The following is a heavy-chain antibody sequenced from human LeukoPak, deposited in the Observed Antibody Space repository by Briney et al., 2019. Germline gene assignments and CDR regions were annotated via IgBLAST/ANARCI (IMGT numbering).Heavy chain of an antibody. CDR1: GSTFSSYS. D-gene: IGHD3-22*01. CDR3: ARDSDYYDSSGYYYLRRFDY. V-gene: IGHV3-21*01. Sequence: GGSLRLSCAASGSTFSSYSMNWVRQAPGKGLEWVSSISSSSSYIYYADSVKGRFTISRDNAKNSLYLQMNSLRTEDTAVYYCARDSDYYDSSGYYYLRRFDYWGQGTLVTVSS. CDR2: ISSSSSYI. J-gene: IGHJ4*02.